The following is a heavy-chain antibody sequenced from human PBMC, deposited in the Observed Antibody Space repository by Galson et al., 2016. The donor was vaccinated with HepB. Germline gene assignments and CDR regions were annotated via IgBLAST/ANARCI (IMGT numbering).Heavy chain of an antibody. J-gene: IGHJ3*01. CDR1: GFSLSTSGMC. Sequence: LVKPTQTLTLTCTFSGFSLSTSGMCVSWIRQPPGKGLEWIGYISYRGNTNYSASLTSRVTISLDTSDKQFSLKLNSVTAADTAVYYCARGFGYHAFDFWGQGTTVTVSS. V-gene: IGHV4-61*08. CDR3: ARGFGYHAFDF. CDR2: ISYRGNT. D-gene: IGHD5-18*01.